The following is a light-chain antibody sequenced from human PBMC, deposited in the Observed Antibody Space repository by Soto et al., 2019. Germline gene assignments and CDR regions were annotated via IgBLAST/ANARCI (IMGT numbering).Light chain of an antibody. CDR2: GAS. CDR3: DPSQCWPRT. Sequence: EIVMTQSPATLSVSPGERATLSCRASQSVSSTYLAWYQQKPGQAPRLLIYGASSRATGIPDRFSASGTGTDFTLTISEVQLYDLAVYYCDPSQCWPRTFGQVTKVDSK. J-gene: IGKJ1*01. V-gene: IGKV3D-20*02. CDR1: QSVSSTY.